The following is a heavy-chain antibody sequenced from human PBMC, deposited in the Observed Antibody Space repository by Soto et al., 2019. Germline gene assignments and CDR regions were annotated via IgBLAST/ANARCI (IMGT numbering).Heavy chain of an antibody. J-gene: IGHJ4*02. Sequence: PGGSLRLSCAASGFTCSGYSMNWVRQAPGKGLEWVSSISSSSSYIYYADSVKGRFTISRDNAKNSLYLQMNSLRAEDTAVYYCARDVHIYDFWSGPKNYFDYWGQGTLVTVSS. CDR1: GFTCSGYS. CDR3: ARDVHIYDFWSGPKNYFDY. CDR2: ISSSSSYI. D-gene: IGHD3-3*01. V-gene: IGHV3-21*01.